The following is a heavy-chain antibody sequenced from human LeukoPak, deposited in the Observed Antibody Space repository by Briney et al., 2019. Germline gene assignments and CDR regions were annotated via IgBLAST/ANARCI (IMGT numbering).Heavy chain of an antibody. J-gene: IGHJ4*02. V-gene: IGHV3-23*01. CDR3: VPGRFRDLLPRYFDY. D-gene: IGHD3-10*01. CDR2: ISNTGGDT. Sequence: GGSLRLSCAASGFTFSSYGMSWVRQAPGKGLEWVSVISNTGGDTYCADSVKGRFAISRDNSRNTLYLQMNSLRAEDTAIYYCVPGRFRDLLPRYFDYWGQGTLVTVSS. CDR1: GFTFSSYG.